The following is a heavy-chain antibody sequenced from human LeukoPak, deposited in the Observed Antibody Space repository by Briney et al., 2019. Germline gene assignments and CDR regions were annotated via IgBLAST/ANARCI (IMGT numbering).Heavy chain of an antibody. Sequence: ASVKVSCKASGYTFTSYDINWVRQATGQGLEWMGWMNPNSGNTGYAQKFQGRVTMTRNTSISTAYMELSSLRADDTAVYYCARGLAYYHDSSAYFLDYWGQGTLVTVSS. J-gene: IGHJ4*02. CDR2: MNPNSGNT. V-gene: IGHV1-8*01. CDR1: GYTFTSYD. CDR3: ARGLAYYHDSSAYFLDY. D-gene: IGHD3-22*01.